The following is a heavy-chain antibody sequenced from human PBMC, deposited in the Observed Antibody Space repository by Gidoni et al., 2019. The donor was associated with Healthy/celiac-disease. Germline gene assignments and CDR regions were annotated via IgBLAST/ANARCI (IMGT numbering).Heavy chain of an antibody. D-gene: IGHD3-9*01. CDR3: AGGSKLYYVILTGYYPFDY. V-gene: IGHV4-34*01. J-gene: IGHJ4*02. CDR2: INHSGST. Sequence: GKGLEWIGEINHSGSTNYNPSLKSRVTISVDTSKNQFSLKLSSVTAADTAVYYWAGGSKLYYVILTGYYPFDYWGQGTLVTVSS.